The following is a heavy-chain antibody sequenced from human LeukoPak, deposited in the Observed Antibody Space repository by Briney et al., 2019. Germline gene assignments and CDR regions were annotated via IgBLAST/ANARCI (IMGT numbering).Heavy chain of an antibody. Sequence: GASVKVSCKASGYTFTGYYFHWVRQAPGQGLEWMGWINPNSGGSNYAQKFRGRVTMTRDTSISTAYMELSRLRSDDTAVYYCARGSHEGWELHQFDIWGQGTMVTVPS. CDR3: ARGSHEGWELHQFDI. V-gene: IGHV1-2*02. CDR1: GYTFTGYY. J-gene: IGHJ3*02. D-gene: IGHD1-26*01. CDR2: INPNSGGS.